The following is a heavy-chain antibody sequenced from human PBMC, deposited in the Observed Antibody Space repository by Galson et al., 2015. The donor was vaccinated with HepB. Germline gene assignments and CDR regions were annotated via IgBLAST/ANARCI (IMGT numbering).Heavy chain of an antibody. CDR2: FDPEDRET. Sequence: SVKVSCKVSGYTLTKIPMLWVRQAPGKGLEWMGGFDPEDRETIYAQKYQGRVTMIEDISTDTAYMELRSLKSEDTAVYYCATLRLDYNFMEFWGQGTVVTVSS. J-gene: IGHJ3*01. CDR3: ATLRLDYNFMEF. CDR1: GYTLTKIP. V-gene: IGHV1-24*01. D-gene: IGHD1-1*01.